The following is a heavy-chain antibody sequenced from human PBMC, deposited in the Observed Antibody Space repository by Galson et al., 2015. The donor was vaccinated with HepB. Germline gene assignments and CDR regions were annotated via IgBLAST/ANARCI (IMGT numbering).Heavy chain of an antibody. V-gene: IGHV3-21*01. CDR3: ARESRWIGVRGVIDY. D-gene: IGHD3-10*01. Sequence: SLRLSCAASGFTFSSYSMNWVRQAPGKGLEWVSSISSSSSYIYYADSVKGRFTISRDNAKNSLYLQVNSLRAEDTAVYYCARESRWIGVRGVIDYWGQGTLVTVSS. CDR2: ISSSSSYI. CDR1: GFTFSSYS. J-gene: IGHJ4*02.